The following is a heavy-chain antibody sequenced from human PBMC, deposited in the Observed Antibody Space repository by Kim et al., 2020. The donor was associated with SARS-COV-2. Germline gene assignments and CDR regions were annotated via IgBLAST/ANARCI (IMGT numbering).Heavy chain of an antibody. CDR3: AKEEGANWVGIGAKFDY. V-gene: IGHV3-23*01. J-gene: IGHJ4*01. D-gene: IGHD2-15*01. CDR2: ISGSGDIT. CDR1: GFSFSSYA. Sequence: GGSLRLSCAASGFSFSSYAMDWVRQAPGKGLEWVSGISGSGDITHYADSVKGRFTISRDNSRNTLDLQMNSLGADDTAIYFCAKEEGANWVGIGAKFDY.